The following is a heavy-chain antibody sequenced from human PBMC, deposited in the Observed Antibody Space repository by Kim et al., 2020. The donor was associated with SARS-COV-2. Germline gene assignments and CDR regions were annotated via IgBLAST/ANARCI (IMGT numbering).Heavy chain of an antibody. CDR2: IYYSGST. CDR3: ARVQRVVVATIYYFDY. CDR1: GGSISSGGYY. J-gene: IGHJ4*02. D-gene: IGHD3-22*01. Sequence: SETLSLTCTVSGGSISSGGYYWSWIRQHPGKGLEWIGYIYYSGSTYYNPSLKSRVTISVDTSKNQFSLKLSSVTAADTAVYYCARVQRVVVATIYYFDYWGQGTLVTVSS. V-gene: IGHV4-31*03.